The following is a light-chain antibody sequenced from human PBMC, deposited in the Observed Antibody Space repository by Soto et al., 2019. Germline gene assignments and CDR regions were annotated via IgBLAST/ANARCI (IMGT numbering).Light chain of an antibody. CDR2: DVS. CDR1: SSDVGGYNY. Sequence: QSALTRPASVSGSPGQSITISCTGTSSDVGGYNYVSWYQQHPGKAPKLMIYDVSKRPSGVSNRFSGSKSGNTASLTISGLQAEDEADYYCSSYTSGNTLVLFGGGTKVTVL. J-gene: IGLJ2*01. V-gene: IGLV2-14*03. CDR3: SSYTSGNTLVL.